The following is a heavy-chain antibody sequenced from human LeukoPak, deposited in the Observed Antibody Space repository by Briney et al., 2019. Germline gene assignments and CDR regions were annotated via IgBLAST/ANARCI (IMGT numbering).Heavy chain of an antibody. Sequence: PGGSLRLSCAASGFTFSSYWMYWARQAPGKGLEWVSFISSSSSYIYYADSVKGRFTISRDNAKNSLYLQMNSLRAEDTAVYYCTREGVDVFDIWGQGTMVTVSS. CDR3: TREGVDVFDI. CDR2: ISSSSSYI. D-gene: IGHD3-10*01. J-gene: IGHJ3*02. V-gene: IGHV3-21*01. CDR1: GFTFSSYW.